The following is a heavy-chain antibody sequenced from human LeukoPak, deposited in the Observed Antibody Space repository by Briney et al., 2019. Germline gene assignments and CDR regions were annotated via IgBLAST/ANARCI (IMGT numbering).Heavy chain of an antibody. Sequence: GGSLRLSCAASGFTFSNAWMSWVRQAPGKGLEWVGRIKSKTDGGTTDYAAPVKGRFTISRDDSKNTLYLQMNSLKTEDTAVYYCAKAKVIPHAFDIWGQGTMVTVSS. CDR1: GFTFSNAW. D-gene: IGHD3-10*01. J-gene: IGHJ3*02. CDR2: IKSKTDGGTT. CDR3: AKAKVIPHAFDI. V-gene: IGHV3-15*01.